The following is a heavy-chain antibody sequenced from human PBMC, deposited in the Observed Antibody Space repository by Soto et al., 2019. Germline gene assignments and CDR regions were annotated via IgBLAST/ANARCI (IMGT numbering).Heavy chain of an antibody. CDR2: ISPYCGNT. D-gene: IGHD5-12*01. CDR1: GYIFANYG. Sequence: QVQLVQSGDEVRKPGSSVKVSCKASGYIFANYGIAWVRQAPGQGLEWMGCISPYCGNTRYASKVQGRLTMTTDTSTITAYMGLGSLTSADTVVYYCSMVDNYITPTPQDVWGQRTTVTVSS. V-gene: IGHV1-18*01. CDR3: SMVDNYITPTPQDV. J-gene: IGHJ6*02.